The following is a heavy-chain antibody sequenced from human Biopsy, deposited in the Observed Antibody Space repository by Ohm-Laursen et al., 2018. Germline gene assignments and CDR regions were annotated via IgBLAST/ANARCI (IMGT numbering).Heavy chain of an antibody. CDR2: NIPILGTG. CDR3: ATKLTGYFHH. V-gene: IGHV1-69*06. D-gene: IGHD3-9*01. Sequence: SVKVSCKAPGGTFSNYGVNWVRQAPGQGLEWLGGNIPILGTGNYAQKFQDRVTVAADTSTSTATMELRSLRSDDTAVYYCATKLTGYFHHWGQRTLVTVSS. CDR1: GGTFSNYG. J-gene: IGHJ1*01.